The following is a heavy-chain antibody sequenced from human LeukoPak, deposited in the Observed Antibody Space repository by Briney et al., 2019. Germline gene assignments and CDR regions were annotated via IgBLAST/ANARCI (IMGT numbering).Heavy chain of an antibody. J-gene: IGHJ4*02. CDR2: IRYDGSNK. Sequence: PGGSLRLSCAASGFTFSSYGMHWVRQAPGKGLEWVAFIRYDGSNKYYADSVKGRFTISRDNAKNSLYLQMNSLRAEDTAVYYCARAITYYYDSSGYLYYWGQGTLVTVSS. CDR3: ARAITYYYDSSGYLYY. CDR1: GFTFSSYG. V-gene: IGHV3-30*02. D-gene: IGHD3-22*01.